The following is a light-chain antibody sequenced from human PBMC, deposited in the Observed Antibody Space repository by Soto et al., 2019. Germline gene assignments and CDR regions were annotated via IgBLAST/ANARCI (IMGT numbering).Light chain of an antibody. J-gene: IGLJ1*01. Sequence: QSALTQPASVSGSPGQSITISCTGTSSDVGGYNYVSWYQQHPDKAPKLIIYEVSNRPSGVSNRFSGSKSGNTASLTISGLQAEDEGDYYCSSYTGSNTLYVFGTGTKLTVL. CDR1: SSDVGGYNY. CDR3: SSYTGSNTLYV. CDR2: EVS. V-gene: IGLV2-14*01.